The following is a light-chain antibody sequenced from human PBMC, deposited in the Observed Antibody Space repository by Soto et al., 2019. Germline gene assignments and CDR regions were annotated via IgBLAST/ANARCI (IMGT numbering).Light chain of an antibody. CDR1: QSLGIW. V-gene: IGKV1-5*01. CDR2: DAS. J-gene: IGKJ1*01. Sequence: DFQMTQSPSTLSASVGDRVTITCRASQSLGIWLAWHQQKPGKAPKLLIYDASTLKSGVPSRFSGSGSGTKFTLTISSLQPDDFATYYCQEYNSYSGTFGQGTKVDIK. CDR3: QEYNSYSGT.